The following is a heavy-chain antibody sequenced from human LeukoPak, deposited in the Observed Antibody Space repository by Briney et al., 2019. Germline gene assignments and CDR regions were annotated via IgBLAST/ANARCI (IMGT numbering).Heavy chain of an antibody. CDR2: SKSKANSYST. CDR3: VRRNFVAFDI. V-gene: IGHV3-72*01. J-gene: IGHJ3*02. Sequence: PGGSLRLSCAASGLSFRDQYFDWVRQAPGKGLEWVGRSKSKANSYSTDYAASVQGRFSISTDESSNSLHLQMNSLKTEDTALYYCVRRNFVAFDIWGQGTMVTVSS. CDR1: GLSFRDQY.